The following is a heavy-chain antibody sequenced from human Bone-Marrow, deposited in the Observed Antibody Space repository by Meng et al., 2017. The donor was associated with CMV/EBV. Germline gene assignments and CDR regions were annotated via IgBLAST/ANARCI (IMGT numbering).Heavy chain of an antibody. CDR1: GLTVSITY. CDR2: IYSDGST. D-gene: IGHD5-24*01. V-gene: IGHV3-53*01. Sequence: SLRVSCAASGLTVSITYMSWVRQAPGKGLEWASNIYSDGSTYYADSVKGRFTISRDNSKNTLYLQMNSLRAEDTAVYYCARGWPFGYWGQGTLVTVSS. CDR3: ARGWPFGY. J-gene: IGHJ4*02.